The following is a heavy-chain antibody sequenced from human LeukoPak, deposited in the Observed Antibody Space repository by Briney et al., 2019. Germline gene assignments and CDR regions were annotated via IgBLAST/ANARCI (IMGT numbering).Heavy chain of an antibody. D-gene: IGHD5-18*01. CDR3: ARTTEGGYTYDYFYYYYMDV. V-gene: IGHV4-59*01. J-gene: IGHJ6*03. CDR2: IYYRGST. CDR1: GGSIGSYY. Sequence: SETLSLTSTVSGGSIGSYYWSWIRQPPGKGLEWIGYIYYRGSTNYNPSLKSRVTISVDTSKNQFSLKLSSVTAADTAVYYCARTTEGGYTYDYFYYYYMDVWGKGTTVTISS.